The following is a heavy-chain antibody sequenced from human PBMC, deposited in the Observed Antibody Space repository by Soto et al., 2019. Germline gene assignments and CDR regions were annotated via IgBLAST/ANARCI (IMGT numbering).Heavy chain of an antibody. CDR2: ISYDGSNK. J-gene: IGHJ5*02. CDR3: ARDYYCSGSYGWFDP. CDR1: GFTFSSYA. Sequence: QVQLVESGGGVVQPGRSLRLSCAASGFTFSSYAMHWVRQAPGKGLEWVAVISYDGSNKYYADSVKGRFTISRDNSKNTLYLQMNSLRAEDTAVYYCARDYYCSGSYGWFDPWGQGTLVTVSS. D-gene: IGHD3-10*01. V-gene: IGHV3-30-3*01.